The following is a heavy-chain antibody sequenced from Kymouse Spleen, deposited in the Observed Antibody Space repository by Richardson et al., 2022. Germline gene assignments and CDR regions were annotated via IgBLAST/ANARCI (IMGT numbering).Heavy chain of an antibody. D-gene: IGHD3-10*01. CDR2: ISYDGSNK. CDR1: GFTFSSYG. Sequence: QVQLVESGGGVVQPGRSLRLSCAASGFTFSSYGMHWVRQAPGKGLEWVAVISYDGSNKYYADSVKGRFTISRDNSKNTLYLQMNSLRAEDTAVYYCAKGGSGSYYNWFDPWGQGTLVTVSS. V-gene: IGHV3-30*18. J-gene: IGHJ5*02. CDR3: AKGGSGSYYNWFDP.